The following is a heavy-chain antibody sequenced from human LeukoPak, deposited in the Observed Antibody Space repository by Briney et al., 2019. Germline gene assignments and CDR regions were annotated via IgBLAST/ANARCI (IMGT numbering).Heavy chain of an antibody. J-gene: IGHJ5*02. D-gene: IGHD6-13*01. V-gene: IGHV1-8*01. CDR3: ARDQRRAAAGTLPDNWFDP. CDR2: MNPNSGNT. Sequence: ASVKVSCKASGYTFTSYDINWVRQATGQGLEWMGWMNPNSGNTGYAQKFQGRVTMTRNTSISTAYMELSSLRSEDTAVYYCARDQRRAAAGTLPDNWFDPWGQGTLVTVSS. CDR1: GYTFTSYD.